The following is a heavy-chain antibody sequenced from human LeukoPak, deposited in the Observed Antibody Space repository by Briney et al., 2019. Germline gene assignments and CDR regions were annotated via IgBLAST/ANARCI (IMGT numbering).Heavy chain of an antibody. CDR1: GVSISDYF. CDR2: ISDSGST. V-gene: IGHV4-59*01. Sequence: SETLSLTCTVSGVSISDYFWNWIRQPPGKGLEWIGYISDSGSTKYNPSLKSRVTISVDMPKNQFSLNLSSVTAADTAVYYCARRGYLDYWGQGTLITVSA. J-gene: IGHJ4*02. CDR3: ARRGYLDY.